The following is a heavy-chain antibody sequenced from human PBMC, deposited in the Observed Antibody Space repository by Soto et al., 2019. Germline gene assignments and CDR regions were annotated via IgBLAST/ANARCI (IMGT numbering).Heavy chain of an antibody. CDR1: GFTFGNAW. CDR2: IKSKTDGGTT. CDR3: TTLVYYYYMDV. Sequence: GGSLRLSCAASGFTFGNAWMSWVRQAPGKGLEWVGRIKSKTDGGTTDYAAPVKGRFTISRDDSKNTLYLQMNSLKTEDTAVYYCTTLVYYYYMDVWGKGTTVTVSS. V-gene: IGHV3-15*01. J-gene: IGHJ6*03. D-gene: IGHD6-6*01.